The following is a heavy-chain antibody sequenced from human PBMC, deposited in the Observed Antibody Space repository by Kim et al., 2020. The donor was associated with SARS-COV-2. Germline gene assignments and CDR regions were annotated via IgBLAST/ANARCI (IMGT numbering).Heavy chain of an antibody. J-gene: IGHJ2*01. CDR2: FDPEDGET. CDR1: GYTLTELS. CDR3: ATNRGKSQLIDTFGWYCDI. V-gene: IGHV1-24*01. Sequence: SVKVSCKVSGYTLTELSMHWVRQAPGKGLEWMGGFDPEDGETIFAQKFQGRVTMTEDTSTDTPYMELSSLRSEDTAVYYCATNRGKSQLIDTFGWYCDIGGRGTLVTVSS. D-gene: IGHD2-2*01.